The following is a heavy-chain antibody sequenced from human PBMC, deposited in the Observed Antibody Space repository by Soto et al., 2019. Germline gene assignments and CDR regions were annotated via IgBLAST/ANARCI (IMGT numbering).Heavy chain of an antibody. Sequence: GGSLRLSCAASGFTFSSYGMHWVRQAPGKGLEWVAVISYDGSNKYYADSVKGRFTISRDNSKNTLYLQMNSLRAEDTAVYYCAKELYERYYYYYGMDVWGLGTTVTVSS. CDR3: AKELYERYYYYYGMDV. V-gene: IGHV3-30*18. J-gene: IGHJ6*02. CDR1: GFTFSSYG. CDR2: ISYDGSNK. D-gene: IGHD3-3*01.